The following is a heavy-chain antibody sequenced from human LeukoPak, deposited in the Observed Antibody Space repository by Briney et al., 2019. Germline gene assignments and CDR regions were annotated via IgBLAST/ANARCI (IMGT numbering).Heavy chain of an antibody. D-gene: IGHD3-22*01. CDR3: ARSYDSSGYDAFDI. J-gene: IGHJ3*02. CDR2: IYYSGST. CDR1: GGSISSYY. V-gene: IGHV4-59*01. Sequence: SETLSLTCTVSGGSISSYYWSWIRQPPGKGLEWIGYIYYSGSTSYNPSLKSRVTISVDTSKNQFSLKLSSVTAADTAVYYCARSYDSSGYDAFDIWGQGTMVTVSS.